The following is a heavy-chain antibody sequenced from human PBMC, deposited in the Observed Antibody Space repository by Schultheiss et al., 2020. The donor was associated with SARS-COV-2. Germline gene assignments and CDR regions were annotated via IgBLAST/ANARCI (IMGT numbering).Heavy chain of an antibody. CDR2: IHSSGHT. V-gene: IGHV4-61*02. J-gene: IGHJ4*02. Sequence: SQTLSLTCTVSGDSISTGSYYWSWIRQPAGKGLEWIGRIHSSGHTNDNPSLRSRVTMAVDTSNNQFSLHLRSVTAADTAVYYCARGTWRFDHWGQGILVTVSS. CDR1: GDSISTGSYY. CDR3: ARGTWRFDH. D-gene: IGHD1-1*01.